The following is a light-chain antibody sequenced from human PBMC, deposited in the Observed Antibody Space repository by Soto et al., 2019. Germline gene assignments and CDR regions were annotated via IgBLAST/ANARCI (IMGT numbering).Light chain of an antibody. CDR3: SSFRSSSTSYV. Sequence: QSALTQPASVSGSPGQSITISCTGTSSEISDSNYVSWYQQHPGKAPKLVIYDVSNRPSGVSNRFSGSKSANTASLTISGLQAEDEADYYCSSFRSSSTSYVFGTGTKVTVL. CDR2: DVS. CDR1: SSEISDSNY. V-gene: IGLV2-14*03. J-gene: IGLJ1*01.